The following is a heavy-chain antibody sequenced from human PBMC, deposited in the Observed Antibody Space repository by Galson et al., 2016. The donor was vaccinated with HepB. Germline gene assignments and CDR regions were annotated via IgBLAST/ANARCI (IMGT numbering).Heavy chain of an antibody. D-gene: IGHD3-22*01. V-gene: IGHV1-69*04. CDR2: IIPILGVT. CDR3: ARVRGSHDSSGFYFDS. J-gene: IGHJ4*02. Sequence: SVKVSCKASGGTLSSYPISWVRQAPGQGLEWLGRIIPILGVTNYAQKFQGRVTITADKSTSTAYMELSSLTYEDTAVYYSARVRGSHDSSGFYFDSWGQGTLVTVSS. CDR1: GGTLSSYP.